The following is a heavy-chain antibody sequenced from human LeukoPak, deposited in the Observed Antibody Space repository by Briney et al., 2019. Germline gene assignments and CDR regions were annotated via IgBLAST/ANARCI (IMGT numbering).Heavy chain of an antibody. J-gene: IGHJ2*01. CDR2: FGPEEGET. CDR3: ATLFYDSSGFGGRRNWYFDL. CDR1: GYTLTELS. V-gene: IGHV1-24*01. D-gene: IGHD3-22*01. Sequence: ASVKVSCKISGYTLTELSMHWVRQAPGKGLEWMGGFGPEEGETIYAQKFQGRVTMTEDTSTDTAYMELSRLISEDTAVYYCATLFYDSSGFGGRRNWYFDLWGRGTLVTVSS.